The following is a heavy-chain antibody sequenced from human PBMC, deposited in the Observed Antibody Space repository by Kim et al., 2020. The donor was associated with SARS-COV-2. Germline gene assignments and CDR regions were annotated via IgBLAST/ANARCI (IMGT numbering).Heavy chain of an antibody. CDR2: ISSSSSYI. Sequence: GGSLRLSCAASGFTFSSYSMNWVRQAPGKGLEWVSSISSSSSYIYYADSVKGRFTISRDNAKNSLYLQMNSLRAEDTAVYYCARTVLINYDFWSGYYNDPDYRGQGTLVTVSS. V-gene: IGHV3-21*01. D-gene: IGHD3-3*01. CDR1: GFTFSSYS. J-gene: IGHJ4*02. CDR3: ARTVLINYDFWSGYYNDPDY.